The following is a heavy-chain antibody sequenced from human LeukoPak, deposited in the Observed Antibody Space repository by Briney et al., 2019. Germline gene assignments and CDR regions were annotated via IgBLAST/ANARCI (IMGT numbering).Heavy chain of an antibody. D-gene: IGHD2-15*01. CDR1: GFTFSSYE. CDR3: AKWGLDCSVAGCLYYFDY. V-gene: IGHV3-48*03. CDR2: ISSSGSTI. Sequence: PGGSLRLPCAPSGFTFSSYEMNWVRQAPGKGLEWVSYISSSGSTIYYADSVKGRFTISRDNAKNSLYLQMNNLRAEDTAVYYCAKWGLDCSVAGCLYYFDYWGQGTLVTVSS. J-gene: IGHJ4*02.